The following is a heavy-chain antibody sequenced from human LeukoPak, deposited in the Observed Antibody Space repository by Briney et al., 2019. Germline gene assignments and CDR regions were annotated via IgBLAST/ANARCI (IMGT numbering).Heavy chain of an antibody. V-gene: IGHV3-30*18. CDR2: ISYDGSKK. CDR3: VKEQSSGYYRVADY. D-gene: IGHD6-19*01. J-gene: IGHJ4*02. CDR1: GFSFSSDG. Sequence: PGGSLRLSCAASGFSFSSDGMHWVRQAPGKGLERVAVISYDGSKKFYRDSVKGRFTISRDNSKNTLYLEMNTLRVEDTAVYHCVKEQSSGYYRVADYWGQGTLVTVSS.